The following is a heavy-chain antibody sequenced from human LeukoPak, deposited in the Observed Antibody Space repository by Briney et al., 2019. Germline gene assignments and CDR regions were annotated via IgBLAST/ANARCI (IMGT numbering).Heavy chain of an antibody. D-gene: IGHD6-13*01. J-gene: IGHJ1*01. CDR1: GGSISSYY. CDR2: IYYSGST. CDR3: AIAAAGTSHFQH. Sequence: PSEALSLTCTVSGGSISSYYWSWIRQPPGKGLEWIGYIYYSGSTNYNPSLKSRVTISVDTSKNQLSLKLSSVTAADTAVYYCAIAAAGTSHFQHWGQGTLVTVSS. V-gene: IGHV4-59*01.